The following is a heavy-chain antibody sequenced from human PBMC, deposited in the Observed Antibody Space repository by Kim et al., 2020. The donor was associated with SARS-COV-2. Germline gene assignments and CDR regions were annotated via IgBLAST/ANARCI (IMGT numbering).Heavy chain of an antibody. D-gene: IGHD2-2*01. CDR1: GFSFGDYP. J-gene: IGHJ4*01. CDR2: ISGNGGTT. Sequence: GGSLRLSCAASGFSFGDYPMSWVRQGPGKGLKWVSGISGNGGTTSYADSVKGHFTISRDNSKNTLYLQINSLRAEDTAVYYCAQGYQLRSYTGYYF. CDR3: AQGYQLRSYTGYYF. V-gene: IGHV3-23*01.